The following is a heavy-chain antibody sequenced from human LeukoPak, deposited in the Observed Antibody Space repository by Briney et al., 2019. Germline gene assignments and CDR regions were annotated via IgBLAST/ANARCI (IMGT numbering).Heavy chain of an antibody. Sequence: GGSLRLSCAASGFTFSGYAMHWVRRAPGKGLEWVAVISYDGSNKFSADSVKGRFTISRDNSKNTLYLQMNSLRAEDTAVYYCAKEGTMVRGLTLDQWGQGTLVTVSS. J-gene: IGHJ4*02. D-gene: IGHD3-10*01. CDR1: GFTFSGYA. V-gene: IGHV3-30*18. CDR2: ISYDGSNK. CDR3: AKEGTMVRGLTLDQ.